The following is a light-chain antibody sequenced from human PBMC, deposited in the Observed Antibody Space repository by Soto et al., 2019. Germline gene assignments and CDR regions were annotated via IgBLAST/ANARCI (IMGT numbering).Light chain of an antibody. CDR3: GTWDSSLSPWV. J-gene: IGLJ3*02. CDR2: ENN. V-gene: IGLV1-51*02. Sequence: QSVLTQPPSVSAAPGQKVTISCSGSSSNIGNNYVSWYQQLPGTAPKLLIYENNKRPSGIPDRFSGSKSGTSATLGITGLQTGDEADYYCGTWDSSLSPWVFGGVTKLTVL. CDR1: SSNIGNNY.